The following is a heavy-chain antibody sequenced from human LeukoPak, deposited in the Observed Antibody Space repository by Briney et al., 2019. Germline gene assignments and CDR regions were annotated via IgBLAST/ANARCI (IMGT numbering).Heavy chain of an antibody. CDR3: ARVAPLRGGSWYQTGHLGMDV. J-gene: IGHJ6*02. D-gene: IGHD6-13*01. CDR1: GFTFSSYS. CDR2: ISSSSSYI. Sequence: GGSLRLSCAASGFTFSSYSMNWVRQAPGKGLEWVSSISSSSSYIYYADSVKGRFTISRDNAKNSLYLQMNSLRAEDTAVYYCARVAPLRGGSWYQTGHLGMDVWGQGTTVTVSS. V-gene: IGHV3-21*01.